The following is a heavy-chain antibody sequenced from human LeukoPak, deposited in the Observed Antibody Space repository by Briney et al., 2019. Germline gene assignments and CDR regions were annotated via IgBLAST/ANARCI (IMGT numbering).Heavy chain of an antibody. Sequence: SETLSLTCTVSGGSISSYYWSWIWQPPGKGLEWIGYIYYSGNTNYNPSLKSRVTISVDTSKNQFSLKLSSVTAADTAVYYCARATYYFVNWFDPWGQGTLVTVSS. CDR3: ARATYYFVNWFDP. J-gene: IGHJ5*02. D-gene: IGHD3-10*01. V-gene: IGHV4-59*12. CDR2: IYYSGNT. CDR1: GGSISSYY.